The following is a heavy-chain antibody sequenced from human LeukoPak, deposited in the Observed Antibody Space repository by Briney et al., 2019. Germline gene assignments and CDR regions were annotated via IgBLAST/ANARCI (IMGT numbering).Heavy chain of an antibody. CDR1: GYTLTELS. CDR3: ATEGPERGYSYGYYFDY. V-gene: IGHV1-24*01. Sequence: ASVKVSCKVSGYTLTELSMHWVRQAPGKGLEWMGGFDPEDGETIYAQKFQGRVTMTEDAPTDTAYMELSSLRSEDTAVYYCATEGPERGYSYGYYFDYWGQGTLVTVSS. J-gene: IGHJ4*02. D-gene: IGHD5-18*01. CDR2: FDPEDGET.